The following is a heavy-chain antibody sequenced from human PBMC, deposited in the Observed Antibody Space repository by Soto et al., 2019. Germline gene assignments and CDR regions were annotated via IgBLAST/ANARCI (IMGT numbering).Heavy chain of an antibody. CDR3: ARDWNLKYYYGSGHFDP. CDR1: GFTFSSYA. V-gene: IGHV3-30-3*01. CDR2: ISYDGSNK. D-gene: IGHD3-10*01. Sequence: GGSLRLSCAASGFTFSSYAMHWVRQAPGKGLEWVAVISYDGSNKYYADSVKGRFTISRDNSKNTLYLQMNSLRAEDTAVYYCARDWNLKYYYGSGHFDPWGQGTLVTVSS. J-gene: IGHJ5*02.